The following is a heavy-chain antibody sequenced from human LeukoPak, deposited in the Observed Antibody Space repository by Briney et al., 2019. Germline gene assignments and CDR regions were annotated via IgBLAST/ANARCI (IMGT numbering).Heavy chain of an antibody. D-gene: IGHD6-6*01. V-gene: IGHV3-23*01. CDR2: VSGSGDKI. CDR1: GFIFSNYA. CDR3: AKDLTWSSSSGGLFEN. Sequence: GGSLRLSCAASGFIFSNYAMSWVRQVPGKGLEWVSAVSGSGDKIYYADSVKGRFTNSRDNSKNTLYLQMNSLRAEDTAVYYCAKDLTWSSSSGGLFENCGQGTLVTVSS. J-gene: IGHJ4*02.